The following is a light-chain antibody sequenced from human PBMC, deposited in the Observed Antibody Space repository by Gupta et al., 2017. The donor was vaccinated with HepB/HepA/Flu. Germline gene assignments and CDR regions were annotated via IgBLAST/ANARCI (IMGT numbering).Light chain of an antibody. CDR2: NNN. CDR3: ASGDDSLNGQV. CDR1: RSNIGTNG. V-gene: IGLV1-44*01. J-gene: IGLJ3*02. Sequence: SVMTQPPSASGTPGQRVTISCSGSRSNIGTNGVNWYQQLPGTAPQLLMYNNNQRPSGVPERFSGSKCGTSASLAISGLQSEDEADYYCASGDDSLNGQVFGGGTILTVL.